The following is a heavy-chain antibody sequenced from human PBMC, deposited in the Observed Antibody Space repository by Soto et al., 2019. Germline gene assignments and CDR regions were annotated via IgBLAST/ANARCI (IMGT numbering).Heavy chain of an antibody. Sequence: QVQLVQSGAEVKKPGSSVKVSCKASGGTFSSYAISWVRQAPGQGLEWMGGIIPIFGTANYAQKFQGRVTITTDESTSKGYMEMSSLRSDDKAVKYCARDQGRYGSGGYKDGMDVWGQGTTVTVSS. CDR2: IIPIFGTA. V-gene: IGHV1-69*01. CDR1: GGTFSSYA. J-gene: IGHJ6*02. D-gene: IGHD3-10*01. CDR3: ARDQGRYGSGGYKDGMDV.